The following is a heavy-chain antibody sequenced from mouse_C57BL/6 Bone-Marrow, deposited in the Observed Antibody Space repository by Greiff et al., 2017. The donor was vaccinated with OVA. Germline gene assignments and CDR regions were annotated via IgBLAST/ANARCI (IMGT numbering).Heavy chain of an antibody. CDR2: IRLKSDNYAT. D-gene: IGHD2-4*01. V-gene: IGHV6-3*01. Sequence: EVKVEESGGGLVQPGGSMKLSCVASGFTFSNYWMNWVRQSPEKGLEWVAQIRLKSDNYATHYAESVKGRFTISRDDSKSRVYLQMNNLRAEDTGIYYCTGYDDERVDYWGQGTTLTVSS. CDR1: GFTFSNYW. J-gene: IGHJ2*01. CDR3: TGYDDERVDY.